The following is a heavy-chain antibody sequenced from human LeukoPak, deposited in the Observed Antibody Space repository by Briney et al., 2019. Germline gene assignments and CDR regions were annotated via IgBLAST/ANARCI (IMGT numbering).Heavy chain of an antibody. CDR1: GDSVTTTNFY. Sequence: PSETLSLTCTVSGDSVTTTNFYWRWIRQAPGKGLEWIGSLYYGVNTYYKPSLKSRVTISVDTSLNQFSLILTSVTAADTGVYYCARLRVQQLASSYYMDVWGKGTTVTVSS. CDR3: ARLRVQQLASSYYMDV. J-gene: IGHJ6*03. V-gene: IGHV4-39*01. CDR2: LYYGVNT. D-gene: IGHD6-13*01.